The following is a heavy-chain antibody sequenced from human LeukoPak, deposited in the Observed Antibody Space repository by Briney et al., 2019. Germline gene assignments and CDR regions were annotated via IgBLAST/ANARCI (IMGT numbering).Heavy chain of an antibody. CDR3: ARGIGAAAWIGAT. CDR2: IVSYSGEI. Sequence: GGSLRVSCVASGFAFSDSQMSWIRQSPGKGLEWVAYIVSYSGEIDYADSVKGRFIISRDNAKNTLYLQMNSLRGEDTAVYYCARGIGAAAWIGATWGQGALVTVSS. D-gene: IGHD6-13*01. V-gene: IGHV3-11*06. J-gene: IGHJ5*02. CDR1: GFAFSDSQ.